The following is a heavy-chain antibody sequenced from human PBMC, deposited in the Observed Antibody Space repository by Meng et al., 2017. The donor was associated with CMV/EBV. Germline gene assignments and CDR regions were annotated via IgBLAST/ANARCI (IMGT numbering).Heavy chain of an antibody. J-gene: IGHJ4*02. CDR1: GGSISSYY. D-gene: IGHD6-19*01. CDR2: IYYSGST. CDR3: ARNQWLGPFDY. V-gene: IGHV4-59*01. Sequence: SETLSLTCTVSGGSISSYYWSWIRQPPGKGLEWIGYIYYSGSTNYNPSLNSRVTISVDTSKNQFSLKLSSVTAADTAVYYCARNQWLGPFDYWGQGTLVTVSS.